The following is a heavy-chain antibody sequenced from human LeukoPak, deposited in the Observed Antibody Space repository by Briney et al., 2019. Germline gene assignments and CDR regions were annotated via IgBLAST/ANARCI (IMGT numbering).Heavy chain of an antibody. Sequence: SETLSLTCAVYGGSFSGYFWSWIRQPPGKGLEWIGYIYYSGSTNYNPSLKSRVTISVDTSKNQFSLKLSSVTAADTAAYYCARGPFGFDWLLYYFDYWGQGTLVTVSS. CDR1: GGSFSGYF. J-gene: IGHJ4*02. V-gene: IGHV4-59*01. D-gene: IGHD3-9*01. CDR2: IYYSGST. CDR3: ARGPFGFDWLLYYFDY.